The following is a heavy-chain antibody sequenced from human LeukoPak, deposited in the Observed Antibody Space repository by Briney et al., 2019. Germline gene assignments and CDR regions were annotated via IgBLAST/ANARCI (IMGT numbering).Heavy chain of an antibody. CDR3: AKPKAAYYYDSSGYYLDY. Sequence: PGASLRLSCAASGFTFSSYGMHWVRQAPGKGLEWVAVISYDGSNKYYADSVKGRFTISRDNSKNTLYLQMNSLRAEDTAVYYCAKPKAAYYYDSSGYYLDYWGQGTLVTVSS. CDR2: ISYDGSNK. D-gene: IGHD3-22*01. CDR1: GFTFSSYG. V-gene: IGHV3-30*18. J-gene: IGHJ4*02.